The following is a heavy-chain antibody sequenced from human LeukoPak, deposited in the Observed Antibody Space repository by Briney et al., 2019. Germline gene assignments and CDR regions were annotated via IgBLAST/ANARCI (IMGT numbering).Heavy chain of an antibody. CDR2: IFGSGGSP. CDR1: GFTLGSHA. Sequence: GGSLRLSCEASGFTLGSHAMYWVRQAPGKGLEWVAGIFGSGGSPHYADSVKGRFIISRDNPRNTVYLQINSLRDEDTAVYYCGKTTVGYSSGQKPAWPVDYWGQGTLVTVSS. CDR3: GKTTVGYSSGQKPAWPVDY. J-gene: IGHJ4*02. D-gene: IGHD5-18*01. V-gene: IGHV3-23*01.